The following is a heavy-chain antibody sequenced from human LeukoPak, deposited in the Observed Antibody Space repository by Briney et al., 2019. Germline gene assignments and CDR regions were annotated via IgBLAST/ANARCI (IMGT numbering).Heavy chain of an antibody. V-gene: IGHV3-21*01. J-gene: IGHJ2*01. CDR3: ARDMEQWLVQDWYFDL. D-gene: IGHD6-19*01. Sequence: GGSLSLSCAASGFTLMSYNMDGGRQAQGKGRKWVTFIDSSRRYIYEGDSVKGRFTISRKNTKSAGVRRRKSLRAEDTAVYYCARDMEQWLVQDWYFDLWGRGTLVTVSS. CDR1: GFTLMSYN. CDR2: IDSSRRYI.